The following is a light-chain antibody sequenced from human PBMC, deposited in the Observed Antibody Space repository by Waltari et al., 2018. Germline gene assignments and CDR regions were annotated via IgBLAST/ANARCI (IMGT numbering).Light chain of an antibody. CDR3: QQYNNWPPLT. CDR1: QSVSSN. CDR2: GAS. J-gene: IGKJ4*01. V-gene: IGKV3-15*01. Sequence: EIVMTQSPATLSVSPGERATLSCRASQSVSSNLAWYQQKPGPAPRPLIYGASTRATGSPARFSGSGSGTEFTPTISSLQSEDFAVYYCQQYNNWPPLTFGGGTKVEIK.